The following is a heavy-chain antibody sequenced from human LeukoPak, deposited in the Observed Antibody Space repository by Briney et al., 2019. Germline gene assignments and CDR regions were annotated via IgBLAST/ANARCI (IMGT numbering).Heavy chain of an antibody. CDR1: GFTFSSYS. V-gene: IGHV3-48*02. CDR3: TKLDFWSGYYDSYYYYGMDV. J-gene: IGHJ6*02. CDR2: ISSSSSTI. Sequence: GGSLRLSCAASGFTFSSYSMNWVRQAPGKGLEWVSYISSSSSTIYYADSVKGRFTISRDNAKNSLYLQMNSLRDEDTAVYYCTKLDFWSGYYDSYYYYGMDVWGQGTTVTVSS. D-gene: IGHD3-3*01.